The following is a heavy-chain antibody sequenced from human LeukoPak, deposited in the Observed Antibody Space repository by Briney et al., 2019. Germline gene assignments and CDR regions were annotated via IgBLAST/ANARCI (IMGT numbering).Heavy chain of an antibody. J-gene: IGHJ4*02. Sequence: GGSLRLSCAASGFTFSSYAMSWVRQAPGKGLEWVSAISGSGGSTYYADSVKGRFTISRANSKNTLYLQMNSLRAEDTAVYYCAKVVDAWGVRLGELSLWGQGTLVTVSS. V-gene: IGHV3-23*01. CDR1: GFTFSSYA. CDR2: ISGSGGST. D-gene: IGHD3-16*02. CDR3: AKVVDAWGVRLGELSL.